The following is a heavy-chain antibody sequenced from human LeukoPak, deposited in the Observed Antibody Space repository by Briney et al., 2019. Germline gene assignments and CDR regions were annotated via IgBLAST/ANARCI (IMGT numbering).Heavy chain of an antibody. D-gene: IGHD6-6*01. CDR2: IIPIFGTA. J-gene: IGHJ6*03. Sequence: GASVKVSCKASGGTFSSYAISWVRQAPGQGLEWMGGIIPIFGTANYAQKFQGRVTITADKSTSTAYMELCSLRSEDTAVYYCARFMGSSGLYYMDVWGKGTTVTVSS. CDR1: GGTFSSYA. V-gene: IGHV1-69*06. CDR3: ARFMGSSGLYYMDV.